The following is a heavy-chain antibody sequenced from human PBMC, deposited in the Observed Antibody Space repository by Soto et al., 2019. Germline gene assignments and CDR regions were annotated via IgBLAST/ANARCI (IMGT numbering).Heavy chain of an antibody. V-gene: IGHV4-31*03. CDR3: ARERKMVTFGYYYYGMDV. J-gene: IGHJ6*02. D-gene: IGHD2-8*01. Sequence: SETLSLTCTVSGGSIIRGVYYWMWIRQHPGKGLEWIGYIYYSGSTYYNPSLKSRVTISVDTSKNQFSLKLSSVTAADTAVYYCARERKMVTFGYYYYGMDVWGQGTTVPVSS. CDR1: GGSIIRGVYY. CDR2: IYYSGST.